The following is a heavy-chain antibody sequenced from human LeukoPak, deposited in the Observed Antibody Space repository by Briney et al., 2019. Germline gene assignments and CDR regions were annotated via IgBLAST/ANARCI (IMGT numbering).Heavy chain of an antibody. D-gene: IGHD2-8*01. V-gene: IGHV3-30*18. Sequence: GRSLRLSCAASGFTFSSYGMHWVRQAPGKGLEWVAVISYDGSNKYYADSVKGRFTISRDNSKNTLHLQMNSLRAEDTAVYYCAKDAGYCTNGVCYTPFDYWGQGTLVTVSS. CDR2: ISYDGSNK. J-gene: IGHJ4*02. CDR3: AKDAGYCTNGVCYTPFDY. CDR1: GFTFSSYG.